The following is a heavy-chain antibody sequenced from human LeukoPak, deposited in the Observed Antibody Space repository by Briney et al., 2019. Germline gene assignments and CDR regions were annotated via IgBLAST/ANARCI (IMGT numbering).Heavy chain of an antibody. CDR3: ARDDSTSSQNAFDI. CDR1: GYRFTVFS. D-gene: IGHD6-6*01. Sequence: ASVKVSCYSSGYRFTVFSIRWLRHAPGQGLEWMGWIDPNSGGTNYAQKFQGRVTMTRDTSISTAYMELSRLISDDTAIYYCARDDSTSSQNAFDIWGQGTMVTVSS. V-gene: IGHV1-2*02. J-gene: IGHJ3*02. CDR2: IDPNSGGT.